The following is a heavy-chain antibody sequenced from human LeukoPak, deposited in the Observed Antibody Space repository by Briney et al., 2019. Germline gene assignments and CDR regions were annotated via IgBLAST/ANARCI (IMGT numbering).Heavy chain of an antibody. CDR1: GFTFSSYW. Sequence: GGSLRLSCAASGFTFSSYWMGWVRQAPGKGLEWVANIKQDGSEKYYVDSVKGRFTISRDNAKNSLYLQMNSLRAEDTAVYYCAREATDDYFDYWGQGTLVTVSS. CDR2: IKQDGSEK. D-gene: IGHD1-14*01. J-gene: IGHJ4*02. V-gene: IGHV3-7*01. CDR3: AREATDDYFDY.